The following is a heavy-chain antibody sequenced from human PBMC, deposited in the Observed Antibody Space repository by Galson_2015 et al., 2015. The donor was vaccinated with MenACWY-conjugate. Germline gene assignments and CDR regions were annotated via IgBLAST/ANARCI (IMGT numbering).Heavy chain of an antibody. CDR3: VREYRGGSFDY. D-gene: IGHD1-26*01. CDR1: GYIFTTYY. J-gene: IGHJ4*02. V-gene: IGHV1-46*01. CDR2: IRPSGDDGT. Sequence: SVKVSCKASGYIFTTYYMHWVRQAPGQGLEWMGIIRPSGDDGTTYAQKFQGRVTMTRDTSTSTVYMDLSSLRSEDTAVYYCVREYRGGSFDYWGQGTLVTVSS.